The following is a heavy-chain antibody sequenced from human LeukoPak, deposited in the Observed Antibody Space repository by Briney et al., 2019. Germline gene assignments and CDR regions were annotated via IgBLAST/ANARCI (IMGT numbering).Heavy chain of an antibody. CDR1: GYTFTGYY. J-gene: IGHJ4*02. CDR3: ARGTYSSSWYFDY. D-gene: IGHD6-13*01. CDR2: INPNSGGT. Sequence: ASVKVSCKASGYTFTGYYMHWVRQAPGQGPEWMGWINPNSGGTNYAQKFQGWVTMTRDTSISTAYMELSRLRSDDTAVYYCARGTYSSSWYFDYWGQGTLVTVSS. V-gene: IGHV1-2*04.